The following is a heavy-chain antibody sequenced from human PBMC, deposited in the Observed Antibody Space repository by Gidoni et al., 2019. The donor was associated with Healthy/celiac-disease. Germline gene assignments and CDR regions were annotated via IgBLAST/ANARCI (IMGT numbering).Heavy chain of an antibody. D-gene: IGHD2-2*01. Sequence: QLQLQESGPGLVKPSEPLSLTCTVSGCSISSSSYYWGGMRQPPGKGLEWIGSIYYSGSTYYNPSLKSRVTISVDTSKNQFSLKLSSVTAADTAVYYCAGEDIVVVPAANRYYGMDVWGQGTTVTVSS. J-gene: IGHJ6*02. CDR1: GCSISSSSYY. CDR2: IYYSGST. V-gene: IGHV4-39*01. CDR3: AGEDIVVVPAANRYYGMDV.